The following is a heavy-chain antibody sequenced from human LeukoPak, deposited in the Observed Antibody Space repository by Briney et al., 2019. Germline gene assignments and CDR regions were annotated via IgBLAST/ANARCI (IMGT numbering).Heavy chain of an antibody. CDR1: GGSISSGGYS. V-gene: IGHV4-30-2*01. D-gene: IGHD1-26*01. Sequence: SETLSLTRAVSGGSISSGGYSWSWIRQPPGKGLEWIGYIYPSGSTYYNPSLKSRVTISVDRSKNQFSLKLSSVTAADKAVYYCARDSRGAKDYWGQGTLVTVSS. CDR2: IYPSGST. CDR3: ARDSRGAKDY. J-gene: IGHJ4*02.